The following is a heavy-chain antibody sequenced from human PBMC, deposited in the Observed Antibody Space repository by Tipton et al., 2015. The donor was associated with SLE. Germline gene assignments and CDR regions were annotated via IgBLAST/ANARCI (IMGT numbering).Heavy chain of an antibody. CDR1: GGSISSSSYY. V-gene: IGHV4-39*07. D-gene: IGHD3-3*01. CDR2: IYYSGST. J-gene: IGHJ4*02. Sequence: TLSLTCTVSGGSISSSSYYWGWIRQPPGKGLEWIGSIYYSGSTYYNPSLKSRVTISVDTSKNQFSLKLSSVTAADTAVYYCASTYYDFWSGSINGVFDYWGQGTLVTVSS. CDR3: ASTYYDFWSGSINGVFDY.